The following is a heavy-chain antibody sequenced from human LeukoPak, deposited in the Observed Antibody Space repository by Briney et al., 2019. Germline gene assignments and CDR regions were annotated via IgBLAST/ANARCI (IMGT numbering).Heavy chain of an antibody. CDR1: GFTFSDYY. D-gene: IGHD5-12*01. CDR2: ITSSGDDI. CDR3: ASDIVATSGDF. Sequence: AGGPLRLSCAASGFTFSDYYMSWIRQAPGKGLEWVAYITSSGDDIYYADSVKGRFTISRDSAKNALFLRMSSLRVEDTATYYCASDIVATSGDFWGQGGLVSVSS. V-gene: IGHV3-11*01. J-gene: IGHJ4*02.